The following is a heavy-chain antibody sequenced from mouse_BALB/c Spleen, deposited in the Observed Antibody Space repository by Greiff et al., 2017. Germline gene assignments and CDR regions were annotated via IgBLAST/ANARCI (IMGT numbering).Heavy chain of an antibody. V-gene: IGHV2-9*02. D-gene: IGHD1-2*01. Sequence: VKVVESGPGLVAPSQSLSITCTVSGSSLTSSGVHWVRQPPGKGLEWLGVIWAGGSTNDNSALMSRLSISKDNSKGQVFLKMNSQQTDDHAMYYCARGYGYGFFDYWGQGTALTVSS. CDR1: GSSLTSSG. J-gene: IGHJ2*01. CDR2: IWAGGST. CDR3: ARGYGYGFFDY.